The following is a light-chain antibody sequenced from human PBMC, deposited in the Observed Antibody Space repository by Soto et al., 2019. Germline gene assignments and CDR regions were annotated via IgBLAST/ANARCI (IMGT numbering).Light chain of an antibody. V-gene: IGKV3D-15*01. CDR2: ATS. J-gene: IGKJ3*01. CDR1: QSVGTN. CDR3: QQYNKGPPDYT. Sequence: IIMTQSPATLSVSPGEPATLSCRASQSVGTNLAWYQQKPGQPPRLLIYATSTRVTGVPVRFSGGGSGTDFTLNNNKLQSEDFAFYYCQQYNKGPPDYTFGPGTKVDIK.